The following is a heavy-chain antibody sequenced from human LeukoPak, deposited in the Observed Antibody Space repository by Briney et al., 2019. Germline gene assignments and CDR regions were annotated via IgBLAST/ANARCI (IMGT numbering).Heavy chain of an antibody. CDR3: ISQYYDSSGFPIAYYSDY. J-gene: IGHJ4*01. D-gene: IGHD3-22*01. V-gene: IGHV3-49*04. CDR2: IRSKAYGGTT. Sequence: GGSLRLSCTASGFTFGDYTMSWVRQAPGKGLEWVGFIRSKAYGGTTEYAASVKGRFTIARDDSKSIAYLQMNSLKTEDTAMYYCISQYYDSSGFPIAYYSDYWGHGTLVTVSS. CDR1: GFTFGDYT.